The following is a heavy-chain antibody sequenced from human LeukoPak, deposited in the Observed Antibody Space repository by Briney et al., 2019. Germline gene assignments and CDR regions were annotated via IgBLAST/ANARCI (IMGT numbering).Heavy chain of an antibody. Sequence: GGSLRLSCAASGFTFSSYGMHWVRQAPGKGLEWVAFIWYDGNNKYYADSVKGRFTISRDNAKNSLYLQMNSLRAEDTALYYCAKGRRGSSSWYVPFDYWGQGTLVTVSS. V-gene: IGHV3-30*02. CDR1: GFTFSSYG. CDR2: IWYDGNNK. D-gene: IGHD6-13*01. J-gene: IGHJ4*02. CDR3: AKGRRGSSSWYVPFDY.